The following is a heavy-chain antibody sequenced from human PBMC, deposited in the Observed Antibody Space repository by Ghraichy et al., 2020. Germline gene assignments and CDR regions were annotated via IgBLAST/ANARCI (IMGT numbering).Heavy chain of an antibody. CDR1: GFSLTTSGMC. V-gene: IGHV2-70*11. CDR3: ARVRHASGTYPDH. D-gene: IGHD3-10*01. J-gene: IGHJ4*02. Sequence: SGPTLVKPTETLTLTCSFFGFSLTTSGMCVSWIRQPPGKALEWLARIDWDGAKYYSTSQRPRLTISKDTSKNLVVLTMTNMDPVDTATYYCARVRHASGTYPDHWGQGTLVTVSS. CDR2: IDWDGAK.